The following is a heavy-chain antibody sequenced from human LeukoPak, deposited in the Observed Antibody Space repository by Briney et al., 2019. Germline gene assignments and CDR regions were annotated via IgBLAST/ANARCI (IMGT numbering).Heavy chain of an antibody. J-gene: IGHJ5*02. D-gene: IGHD1-26*01. CDR1: GYTFTGYY. CDR3: AREVQIVGATYRRPYNWFDP. V-gene: IGHV1-2*02. Sequence: ASVKVSCKASGYTFTGYYMHWVRQAPGQGLEWMGWINPNSGGTNYAQKFQGRVTMTRDTSISTAYMELSRLRSDDTAVYYCAREVQIVGATYRRPYNWFDPWGQGTLVTVSS. CDR2: INPNSGGT.